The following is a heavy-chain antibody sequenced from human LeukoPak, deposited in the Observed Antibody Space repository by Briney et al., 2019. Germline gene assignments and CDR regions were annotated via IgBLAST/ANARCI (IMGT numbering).Heavy chain of an antibody. D-gene: IGHD3-10*01. CDR1: GFTISSYW. CDR2: IKHDGSEK. CDR3: TRDSQGSGIYSVDY. V-gene: IGHV3-7*05. J-gene: IGHJ4*02. Sequence: GGSLRLSCAASGFTISSYWMSWVRQAPGKGLDWVANIKHDGSEKYYVDSVKGRFTISRDNAKNSLFLQMNSLRAEDTAVYWCTRDSQGSGIYSVDYWGQGTLVTVSS.